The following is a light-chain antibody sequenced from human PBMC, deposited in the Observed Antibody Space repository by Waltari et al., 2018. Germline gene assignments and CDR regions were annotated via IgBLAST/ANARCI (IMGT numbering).Light chain of an antibody. V-gene: IGKV3-11*01. Sequence: EIVLTQSPATLSLSPGERATLSCRASQSVSSYLAWYQQKPGQAPRLLIHDASNRATGIPARFSGSGSETDFTLTISSLEPEDFAVYYCQQRSSNWFTFGGGTKVEIK. CDR1: QSVSSY. J-gene: IGKJ4*01. CDR2: DAS. CDR3: QQRSSNWFT.